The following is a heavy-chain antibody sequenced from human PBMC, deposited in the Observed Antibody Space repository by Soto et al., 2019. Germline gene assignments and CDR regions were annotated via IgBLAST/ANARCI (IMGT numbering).Heavy chain of an antibody. CDR3: ARDQGGGIAVAGHSDY. Sequence: GGSLRLSCAASGFTFSSYAMHWVRQAPGKGLEWVAVISYDGSNKYYADSVKGRFTISRDNSKNTLYLQMNSLRAEDTAVYYCARDQGGGIAVAGHSDYWGQGTLVTVSS. CDR2: ISYDGSNK. CDR1: GFTFSSYA. D-gene: IGHD6-19*01. J-gene: IGHJ4*02. V-gene: IGHV3-30-3*01.